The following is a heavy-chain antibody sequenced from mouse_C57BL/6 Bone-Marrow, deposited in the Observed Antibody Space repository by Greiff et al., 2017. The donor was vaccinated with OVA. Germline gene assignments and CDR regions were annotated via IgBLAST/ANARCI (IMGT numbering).Heavy chain of an antibody. Sequence: EVQLVESGGGLVKPGGSLKLSCAASGFTFSSYAMSWVRQTPEKRLEWVATISDGGSYTYYPDNVKGRFTISRDNAKNNLYLQMSHLKSEDTAMYYCARYDYGNFDYWGQGTTLTVSS. CDR3: ARYDYGNFDY. D-gene: IGHD2-4*01. J-gene: IGHJ2*01. V-gene: IGHV5-4*01. CDR1: GFTFSSYA. CDR2: ISDGGSYT.